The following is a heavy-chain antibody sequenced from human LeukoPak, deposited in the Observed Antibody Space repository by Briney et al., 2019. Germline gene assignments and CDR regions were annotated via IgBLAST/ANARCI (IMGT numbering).Heavy chain of an antibody. Sequence: GGSLRLSCAASGFTFSSYAMSWVRQAPGKGLEWVSAISGSGGSTYYADSVKGRFTISRDNSKNTLYLQMNSLRAEDTAVYYCAKDDSWELWQGYLDYWGQGTLVTVSS. D-gene: IGHD1-26*01. V-gene: IGHV3-23*01. J-gene: IGHJ4*02. CDR3: AKDDSWELWQGYLDY. CDR1: GFTFSSYA. CDR2: ISGSGGST.